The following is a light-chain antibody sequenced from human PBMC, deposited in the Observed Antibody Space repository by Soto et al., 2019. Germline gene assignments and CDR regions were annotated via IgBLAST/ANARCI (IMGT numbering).Light chain of an antibody. CDR3: HQYNIWPPLT. CDR1: QSVRSN. J-gene: IGKJ4*01. CDR2: GAS. Sequence: EVALTQSPDILSVSPGETATLSCRASQSVRSNLAWYQQKPGQAPRLLIYGASTRATGIPARFSGSGSRREFTLTISSLQSADFVLYYYHQYNIWPPLTFGGGTKVEIK. V-gene: IGKV3-15*01.